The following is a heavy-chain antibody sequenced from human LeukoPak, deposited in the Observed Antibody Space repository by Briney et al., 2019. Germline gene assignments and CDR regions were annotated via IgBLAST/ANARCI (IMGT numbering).Heavy chain of an antibody. V-gene: IGHV3-23*01. CDR2: ISGSGGST. CDR1: GFTFRSYA. D-gene: IGHD3-22*01. CDR3: AKDPGRGWLSPYYCDY. J-gene: IGHJ4*02. Sequence: PGRSLRLSCAPSGFTFRSYAMSWVRQAPGKRLEWVSAISGSGGSTYYADSVKGRFTISRDNSKNTLYLQMNSLRAEDTAVYCCAKDPGRGWLSPYYCDYWGQGTLVSVSS.